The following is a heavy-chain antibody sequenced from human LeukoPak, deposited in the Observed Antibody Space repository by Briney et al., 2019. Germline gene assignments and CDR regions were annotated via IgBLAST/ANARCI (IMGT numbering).Heavy chain of an antibody. CDR2: MNPNSGNT. J-gene: IGHJ6*02. D-gene: IGHD6-13*01. V-gene: IGHV1-8*01. Sequence: GASVKVSCKASGYTFTSYDINWVRQATGQGLEWMGWMNPNSGNTGYAQKFQGRVTMTRNTSISTAYMELSSLRSEDTAVYYCARGGLIVAAAGRVYYGMDVWGQGTTVTVSS. CDR3: ARGGLIVAAAGRVYYGMDV. CDR1: GYTFTSYD.